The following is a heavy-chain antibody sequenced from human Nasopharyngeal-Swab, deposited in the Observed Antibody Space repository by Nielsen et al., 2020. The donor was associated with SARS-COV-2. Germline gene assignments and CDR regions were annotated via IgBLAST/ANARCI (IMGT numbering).Heavy chain of an antibody. Sequence: GESLKISCKGSGYSFTSYWISWVRQMPGKGLEWMGRIDPSDSYTNYSPSFQGHVTISADKSISTAYLQWSSLKASDTAMYYCARRAYCSGGSCYSPYYYYMDVGGKGTTVTVSS. V-gene: IGHV5-10-1*01. CDR1: GYSFTSYW. CDR3: ARRAYCSGGSCYSPYYYYMDV. D-gene: IGHD2-15*01. CDR2: IDPSDSYT. J-gene: IGHJ6*03.